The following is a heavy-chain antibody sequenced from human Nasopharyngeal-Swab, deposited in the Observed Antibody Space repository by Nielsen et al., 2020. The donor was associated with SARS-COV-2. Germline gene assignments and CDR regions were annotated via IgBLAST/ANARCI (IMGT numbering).Heavy chain of an antibody. D-gene: IGHD3-3*01. J-gene: IGHJ3*02. CDR1: GGSISSYY. V-gene: IGHV4-59*01. Sequence: SETLSLTCTVSGGSISSYYWSWIRQPTGKGLEWIGYIYYSGSTNYNPSLKSRVTISVDTSKNQFSLKLSSVTAADTAVYYCARPTYDFWSGYYGAFDIWGQGTMVTVSS. CDR3: ARPTYDFWSGYYGAFDI. CDR2: IYYSGST.